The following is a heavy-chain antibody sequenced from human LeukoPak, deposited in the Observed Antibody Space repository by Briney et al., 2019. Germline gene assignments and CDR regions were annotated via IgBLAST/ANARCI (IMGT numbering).Heavy chain of an antibody. V-gene: IGHV1-18*01. Sequence: ASVKVSCKASGYTFTSYGISWVRQAPGQGLEWMGWISAYNGNTNYAQKLQGRVTMTTDTSTSTAYMELRSLRSDDTAVYYCARDRMNYYDSSEGFDPWGQGTLVTVSS. CDR2: ISAYNGNT. CDR1: GYTFTSYG. D-gene: IGHD3-22*01. CDR3: ARDRMNYYDSSEGFDP. J-gene: IGHJ5*02.